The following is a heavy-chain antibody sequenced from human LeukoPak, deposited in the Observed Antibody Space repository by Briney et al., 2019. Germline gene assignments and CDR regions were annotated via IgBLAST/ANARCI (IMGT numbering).Heavy chain of an antibody. V-gene: IGHV4-59*12. D-gene: IGHD1-7*01. Sequence: SETLSLTCTVSGGSMSPYHWGWIRQPPGKGLEWTGYIYYSGSTNYNPSLNSRVTISVDTSKNQFSLKLSSVTAADTAVYYCARVAGGNWNYDQIKAIDYWGQGTLVTVSS. J-gene: IGHJ4*02. CDR1: GGSMSPYH. CDR3: ARVAGGNWNYDQIKAIDY. CDR2: IYYSGST.